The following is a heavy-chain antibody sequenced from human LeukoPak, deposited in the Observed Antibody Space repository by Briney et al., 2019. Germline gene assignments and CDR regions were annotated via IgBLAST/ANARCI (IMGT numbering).Heavy chain of an antibody. V-gene: IGHV4-61*02. CDR3: ARGGESYKTVWFGELPTGWFDP. CDR1: SGSISSGSYY. D-gene: IGHD3-10*01. J-gene: IGHJ5*02. Sequence: SETLSLTCSVSSGSISSGSYYWSWIRQPAGKGLEWIGRIYTSGSTNYNPSLKSRVTISVDTSKNQFSLKLSSVTAADTAVYYCARGGESYKTVWFGELPTGWFDPWGQGTLVTVS. CDR2: IYTSGST.